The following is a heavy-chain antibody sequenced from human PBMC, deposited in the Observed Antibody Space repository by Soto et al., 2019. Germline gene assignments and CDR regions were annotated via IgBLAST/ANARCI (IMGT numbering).Heavy chain of an antibody. D-gene: IGHD2-21*01. V-gene: IGHV1-69*01. CDR1: GGTFSNQA. Sequence: QVQLVQSGAEVKKPGSSVKVSCKASGGTFSNQAFIWVRQAPGQGLEWMGGILPVFGTPNYAQKFQDRVTITADESTSTAVMELSSLLSDDTAIYYCARASIAGEFISYFFDYWGQGTLVTVSS. CDR2: ILPVFGTP. CDR3: ARASIAGEFISYFFDY. J-gene: IGHJ4*02.